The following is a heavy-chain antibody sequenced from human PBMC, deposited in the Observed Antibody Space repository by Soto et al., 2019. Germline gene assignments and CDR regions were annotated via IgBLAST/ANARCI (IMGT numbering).Heavy chain of an antibody. CDR1: GFTFSTYA. CDR2: ISGDGVGT. J-gene: IGHJ4*02. Sequence: GGSLRLSCATSGFTFSTYAFVWVRQAPGKGLEWVSSISGDGVGTYYADSVKGRFTISRDNSNNMLYLQMNSLRAEDTALYYCARLSSSSEIDYWGQGTLVTVSS. D-gene: IGHD6-6*01. V-gene: IGHV3-23*01. CDR3: ARLSSSSEIDY.